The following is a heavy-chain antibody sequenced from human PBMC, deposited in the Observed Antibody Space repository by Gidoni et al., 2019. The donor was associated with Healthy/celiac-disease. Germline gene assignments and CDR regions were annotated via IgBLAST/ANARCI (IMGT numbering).Heavy chain of an antibody. V-gene: IGHV1-69*02. CDR3: ARSGAAAGLRNWYFDL. J-gene: IGHJ2*01. CDR2: IIPILGIA. Sequence: QVQLVQSGAAVKKPGSSVTVSCKASGGPFSSSTISWVRQAPGQGLEWMGRIIPILGIANYAQKFQGRVTITADKSTSTAYMELSSLRSEDTAVYYCARSGAAAGLRNWYFDLWGRGTLVTVSS. D-gene: IGHD6-13*01. CDR1: GGPFSSST.